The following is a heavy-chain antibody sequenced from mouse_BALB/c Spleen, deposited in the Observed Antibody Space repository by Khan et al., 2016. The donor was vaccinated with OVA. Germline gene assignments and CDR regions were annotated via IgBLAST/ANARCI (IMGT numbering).Heavy chain of an antibody. CDR3: ARINNILATSFDY. Sequence: QVQLKQSGAELVKAGASVKMSCKASGYTFTSYWMHWVKQRLGQGLEWFAEINPTNGGTYYNEKFKNKATLTADKSSSTAYMLLSGLTSEDSAVYYCARINNILATSFDYWGQGTTLTVSS. CDR1: GYTFTSYW. V-gene: IGHV1S81*02. D-gene: IGHD1-1*01. CDR2: INPTNGGT. J-gene: IGHJ2*01.